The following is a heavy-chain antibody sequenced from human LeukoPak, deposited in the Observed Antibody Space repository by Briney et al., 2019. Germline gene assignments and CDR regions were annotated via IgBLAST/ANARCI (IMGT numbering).Heavy chain of an antibody. CDR3: ARDGAARDSYVV. CDR1: GFTFSSYS. J-gene: IGHJ4*02. Sequence: GGSLRLSCAASGFTFSSYSMNWARQAPGKGLEWVSSISSSSSYIYYADSVKGRFTISRDNAKNSLYLQMNSLRAEDTAVYYCARDGAARDSYVVWGQGTLVTVSS. D-gene: IGHD2-15*01. CDR2: ISSSSSYI. V-gene: IGHV3-21*01.